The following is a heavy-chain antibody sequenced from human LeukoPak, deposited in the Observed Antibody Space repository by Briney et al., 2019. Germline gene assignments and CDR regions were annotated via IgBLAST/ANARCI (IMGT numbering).Heavy chain of an antibody. D-gene: IGHD3-22*01. J-gene: IGHJ1*01. V-gene: IGHV4-34*01. CDR2: INHSERT. CDR1: GGSFSDFY. CDR3: AYSSGYQQH. Sequence: PSETLSLTCAVYGGSFSDFYGTWLRQPPGKGLEWLGEINHSERTNYKPSLKTRVTISVDTSNNQFSLKLSSMTAADTAVYYCAYSSGYQQHCGQGTLVTVSS.